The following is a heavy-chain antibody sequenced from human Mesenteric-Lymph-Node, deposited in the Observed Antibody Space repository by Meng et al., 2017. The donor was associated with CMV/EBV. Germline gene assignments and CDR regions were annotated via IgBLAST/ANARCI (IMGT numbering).Heavy chain of an antibody. CDR2: ISSSSSYI. CDR1: GFTFSSYS. CDR3: ARDPTYSPIYYYYGMDV. D-gene: IGHD4-11*01. J-gene: IGHJ6*02. V-gene: IGHV3-21*01. Sequence: GGSLKISCAASGFTFSSYSMNWVRQAPGKGLEWVSSISSSSSYIYYADSVKGRFTISRDNAKNSLYLQMNSLRAEDTAVYYCARDPTYSPIYYYYGMDVWGQGTTVTVSS.